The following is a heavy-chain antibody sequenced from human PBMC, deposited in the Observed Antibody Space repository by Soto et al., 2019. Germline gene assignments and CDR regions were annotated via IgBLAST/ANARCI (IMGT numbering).Heavy chain of an antibody. CDR3: ATVRIAVAEDARAFDY. V-gene: IGHV1-24*01. CDR1: GYTLTELS. Sequence: QVQLVQSGAEVKKPGASVKVSCKVSGYTLTELSMHWVRQAPGKGLEWMGGFDPEDGETIYAQKFQGRVTMTEDTSNDTAYMELSSLRSEDTAVYYCATVRIAVAEDARAFDYWGPGTLVTVSS. CDR2: FDPEDGET. D-gene: IGHD6-19*01. J-gene: IGHJ4*02.